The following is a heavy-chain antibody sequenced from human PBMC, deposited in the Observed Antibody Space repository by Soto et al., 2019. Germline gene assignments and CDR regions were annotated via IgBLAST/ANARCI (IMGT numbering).Heavy chain of an antibody. CDR2: IHHSGST. CDR1: GGSFSEYY. CDR3: ARVPRYYHDSAGQYWSREYYFDF. D-gene: IGHD3-22*01. J-gene: IGHJ4*02. Sequence: QVQLQQWGAGLLKPSETLSLTCAVYGGSFSEYYWTWIRQSPGKGLEWIGEIHHSGSTNYNPSLKSRVTISVDTSKNQFSLKLISVTASDTAVYYCARVPRYYHDSAGQYWSREYYFDFWGQGTLVTVSS. V-gene: IGHV4-34*01.